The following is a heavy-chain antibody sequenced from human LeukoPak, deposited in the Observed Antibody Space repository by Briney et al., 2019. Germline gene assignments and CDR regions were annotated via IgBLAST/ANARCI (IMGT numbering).Heavy chain of an antibody. J-gene: IGHJ4*02. CDR2: ICPTGSER. Sequence: PGGSLRLSCTASGLTFSTSGFNWVRQAPGKGLEWVASICPTGSERYHADSIKGRFTISRDNANNFLYLQMNSLRAEDTAVYYCATETNGRHYDYWGQGTLLTVSS. D-gene: IGHD1-14*01. CDR1: GLTFSTSG. V-gene: IGHV3-21*06. CDR3: ATETNGRHYDY.